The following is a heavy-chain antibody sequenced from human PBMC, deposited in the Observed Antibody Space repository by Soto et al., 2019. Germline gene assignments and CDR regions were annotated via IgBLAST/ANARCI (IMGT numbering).Heavy chain of an antibody. D-gene: IGHD6-19*01. V-gene: IGHV4-4*02. CDR1: SDSIAGENW. Sequence: QVQLQESGPGLVKPSETLSLTCTVSSDSIAGENWWSWVRQPPGLGLEWIGEVFHTGGTNYNPSLKSRATMEVDKSNNQFSLKLISATAADTAVYYCARVFSSGSGWMYYFDFWGQGTLVSVSS. CDR3: ARVFSSGSGWMYYFDF. J-gene: IGHJ4*02. CDR2: VFHTGGT.